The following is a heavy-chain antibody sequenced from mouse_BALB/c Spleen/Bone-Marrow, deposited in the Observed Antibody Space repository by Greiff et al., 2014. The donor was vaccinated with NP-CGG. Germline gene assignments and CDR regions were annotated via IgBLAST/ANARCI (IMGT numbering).Heavy chain of an antibody. Sequence: VQLQQSGAELARPGASVKLSCKASGYTFTSYWMQWVKQRPGQGLEWIGAIYPGDGDTRYTQKLKGKATLTADKSSSTAYMQLSSLASEDSAVYYCARFYEGAMDYWGQGTSVTVSS. CDR2: IYPGDGDT. J-gene: IGHJ4*01. CDR1: GYTFTSYW. D-gene: IGHD2-12*01. CDR3: ARFYEGAMDY. V-gene: IGHV1-87*01.